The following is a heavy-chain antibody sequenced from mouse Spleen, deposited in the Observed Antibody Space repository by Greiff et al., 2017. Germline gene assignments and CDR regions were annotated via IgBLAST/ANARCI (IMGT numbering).Heavy chain of an antibody. J-gene: IGHJ1*01. CDR2: IYPGDGDT. V-gene: IGHV1-80*01. CDR1: GYAFSSYW. D-gene: IGHD2-1*01. Sequence: QVQLKQSGAELVKPGASVKISCKASGYAFSSYWMNWVKQRPGKGLEWIGQIYPGDGDTNYNGKFKGKATLTADKSSSTAYMQLSSLTSEDSAVYCCAREGGNYENWYCDVWGAGTTVTVSS. CDR3: AREGGNYENWYCDV.